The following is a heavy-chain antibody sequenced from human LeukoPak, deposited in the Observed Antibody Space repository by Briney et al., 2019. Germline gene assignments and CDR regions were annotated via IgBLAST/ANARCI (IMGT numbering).Heavy chain of an antibody. CDR2: IKQDGSEK. J-gene: IGHJ4*02. CDR1: GFTFSSYA. CDR3: AREVVRGRYFDY. Sequence: RGSLRLSCAASGFTFSSYAMSWVRQAPGKGLEGVANIKQDGSEKYYVDSVKGRFTISRDNAKNSLYLQMNSLRAEDTAVYYCAREVVRGRYFDYWGQGTLVTVSS. D-gene: IGHD3-10*01. V-gene: IGHV3-7*01.